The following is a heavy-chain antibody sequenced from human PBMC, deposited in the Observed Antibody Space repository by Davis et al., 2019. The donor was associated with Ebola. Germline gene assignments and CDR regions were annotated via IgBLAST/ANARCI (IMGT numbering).Heavy chain of an antibody. D-gene: IGHD6-25*01. CDR3: ARELRVRAAKRGMGY. J-gene: IGHJ4*02. Sequence: SETLSLPCTVPGGSISSGDYYWSWIRQHPGKGLEWIGYIYYSGSTYYNPSLKSRVTISVDTSKNQFSLKLSSVTAADTAVYYCARELRVRAAKRGMGYWGQGTLVTVSS. CDR1: GGSISSGDYY. V-gene: IGHV4-31*03. CDR2: IYYSGST.